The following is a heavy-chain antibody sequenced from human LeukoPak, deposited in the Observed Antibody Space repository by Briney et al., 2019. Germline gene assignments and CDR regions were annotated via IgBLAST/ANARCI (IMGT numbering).Heavy chain of an antibody. CDR1: GFTFSSYE. CDR2: ISSSGSTI. J-gene: IGHJ4*02. CDR3: ARDAGGPLDY. V-gene: IGHV3-48*03. Sequence: GGSLRLSCAASGFTFSSYEMNWVRQAPGKGLEWVSYISSSGSTIYYADSVKGRFTISRDNAKNSLYLQMNSLRAEDTAVDYCARDAGGPLDYWGQGTLATVSS. D-gene: IGHD4-23*01.